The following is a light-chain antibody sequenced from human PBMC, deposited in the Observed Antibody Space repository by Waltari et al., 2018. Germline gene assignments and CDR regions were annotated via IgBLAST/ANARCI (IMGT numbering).Light chain of an antibody. V-gene: IGKV3-11*01. CDR1: QSVISY. CDR3: YQHSSGYS. J-gene: IGKJ2*03. Sequence: ILTQSPATLSLSPGDRATLSCRASQSVISYLAWYQQKPGQAPRLLIHSASSRATGIPDRFSGSGSGTEFTLTISSLEPEDVGVYHCYQHSSGYSFGQGTKVEIK. CDR2: SAS.